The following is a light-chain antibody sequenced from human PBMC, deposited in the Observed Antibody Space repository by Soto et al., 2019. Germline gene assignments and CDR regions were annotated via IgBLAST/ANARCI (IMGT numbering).Light chain of an antibody. V-gene: IGKV1-8*01. CDR1: QGLSSY. Sequence: AIRMTQSPSSFSASTGARVTITCLASQGLSSYLAWYQQKPGTAPKLLISAASTLQSGVPSRFSGSGSGTDFTLTISCLQSEDFATYYCQQYYSDPSQLTFGGGTKVEIK. CDR2: AAS. CDR3: QQYYSDPSQLT. J-gene: IGKJ4*01.